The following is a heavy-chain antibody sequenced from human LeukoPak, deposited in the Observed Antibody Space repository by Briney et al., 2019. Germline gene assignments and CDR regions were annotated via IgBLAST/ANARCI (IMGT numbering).Heavy chain of an antibody. CDR1: GITFSSHT. J-gene: IGHJ4*02. V-gene: IGHV3-21*01. Sequence: PGGSLRLSCAASGITFSSHTMNWVRQAPGKGLEWVSSISSSGSYIYYADSVKGRFAISRDNAKNSLYLQMNSLRAEDKAVYYCARVWYSSGWYYDYWGQGTLVTVSS. D-gene: IGHD6-19*01. CDR3: ARVWYSSGWYYDY. CDR2: ISSSGSYI.